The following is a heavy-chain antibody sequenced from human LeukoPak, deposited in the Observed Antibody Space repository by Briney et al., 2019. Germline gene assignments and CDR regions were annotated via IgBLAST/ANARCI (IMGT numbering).Heavy chain of an antibody. CDR2: IYYSGST. V-gene: IGHV4-59*01. CDR3: ARDSNSGYPA. CDR1: GGSISSYY. J-gene: IGHJ4*02. Sequence: SETLSLTCTVSGGSISSYYWSWIRQLPGKGLEWIGYIYYSGSTNYNPSLKSRVTISVDTSKNQFSLKLSSVTAADTAVYYCARDSNSGYPAWGQGTLVTVSS. D-gene: IGHD5-12*01.